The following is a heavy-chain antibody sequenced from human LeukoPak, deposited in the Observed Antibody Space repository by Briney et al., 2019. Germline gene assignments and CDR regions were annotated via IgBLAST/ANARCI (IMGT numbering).Heavy chain of an antibody. Sequence: GGSLRLSCAASGFTFDNYAMHWVRQAPGKGLEWVSGISWNSGSIVYAGSVKGRFTISRDNAKNSLYLQMSSLRVEDLALYYCVKAPSQHFWSGYTYWYFDLWSRGTLVTVAS. V-gene: IGHV3-9*03. CDR3: VKAPSQHFWSGYTYWYFDL. D-gene: IGHD3-3*02. J-gene: IGHJ2*01. CDR2: ISWNSGSI. CDR1: GFTFDNYA.